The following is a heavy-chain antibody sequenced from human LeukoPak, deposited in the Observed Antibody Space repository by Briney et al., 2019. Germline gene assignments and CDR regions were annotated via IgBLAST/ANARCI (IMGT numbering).Heavy chain of an antibody. CDR1: GYSFSNYW. CDR2: IYPGEYDI. D-gene: IGHD3-9*01. J-gene: IGHJ5*02. V-gene: IGHV5-51*01. CDR3: ARSEYYDILTGP. Sequence: GESLKISCKGSGYSFSNYWIGWVRQMPGKGLEWMGIIYPGEYDIRYSPSFQGQVTISADKSISTAYLQWSSLKASDTAMYYCARSEYYDILTGPWGQGTLVTVSS.